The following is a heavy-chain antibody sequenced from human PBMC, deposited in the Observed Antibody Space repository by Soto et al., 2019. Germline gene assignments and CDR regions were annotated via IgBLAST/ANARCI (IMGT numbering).Heavy chain of an antibody. CDR1: GFTFRSYG. CDR3: AKDLDAYSSSWPADY. V-gene: IGHV3-30*18. J-gene: IGHJ4*02. Sequence: GGSLRLSCGASGFTFRSYGMHWVRQAPGKGLEWVALISHDGSNKYYADSVKGRFTISRDNSKNTLDLQMNSLRAEDTAVYYCAKDLDAYSSSWPADYWGQGTLVTVSS. D-gene: IGHD6-13*01. CDR2: ISHDGSNK.